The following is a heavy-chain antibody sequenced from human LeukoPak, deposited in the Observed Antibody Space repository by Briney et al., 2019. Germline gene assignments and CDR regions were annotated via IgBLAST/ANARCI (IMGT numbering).Heavy chain of an antibody. V-gene: IGHV3-23*01. Sequence: GGSLTLSCAASGFSFNTFSMSCVRQPPGSVREWVSAINNSGDETYSEDSVRGRFTVCRDNSKTTLYLQMNNLRAEDAAVYCGAQQVGYCSSGNCYFTYWGQGTLVTVSS. CDR3: AQQVGYCSSGNCYFTY. CDR2: INNSGDET. J-gene: IGHJ1*01. CDR1: GFSFNTFS. D-gene: IGHD2-15*01.